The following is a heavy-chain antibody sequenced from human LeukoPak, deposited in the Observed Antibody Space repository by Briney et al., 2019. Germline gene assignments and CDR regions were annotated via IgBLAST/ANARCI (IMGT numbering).Heavy chain of an antibody. CDR2: INAGNGNT. V-gene: IGHV1-3*01. D-gene: IGHD3-16*01. Sequence: ASVKVSCKASGYTFTSYAMHWVRQAPGQRLEWMGWINAGNGNTKYSQKFQGRVTVTRDTSASTAYMELSSLRSEDTAVYYCARGGASKAFDIWGQGTMVTVSS. CDR1: GYTFTSYA. CDR3: ARGGASKAFDI. J-gene: IGHJ3*02.